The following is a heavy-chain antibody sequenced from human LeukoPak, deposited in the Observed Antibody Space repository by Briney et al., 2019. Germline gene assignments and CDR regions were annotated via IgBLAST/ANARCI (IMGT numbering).Heavy chain of an antibody. CDR2: IKEDGSGI. CDR3: ARGNTSGYYYRFFDY. V-gene: IGHV3-7*01. CDR1: GFTFSSYW. Sequence: GGSLRLSCAASGFTFSSYWMSWVRQAPGKGLEWVANIKEDGSGIYYVDSVEGRFTISRDNAKKSLYLQMNSLRAEDTAVYYCARGNTSGYYYRFFDYWGQGTLVTVSS. D-gene: IGHD3-22*01. J-gene: IGHJ4*02.